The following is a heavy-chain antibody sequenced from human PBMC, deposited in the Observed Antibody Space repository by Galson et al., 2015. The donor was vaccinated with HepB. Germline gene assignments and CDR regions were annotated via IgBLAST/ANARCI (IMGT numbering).Heavy chain of an antibody. CDR1: GFTFSSYS. CDR2: ISSSSSYI. V-gene: IGHV3-21*01. J-gene: IGHJ4*02. Sequence: SLRLSCAASGFTFSSYSMNWVRQAPGKGLEWVSSISSSSSYIYYADSVKGRFTISRDNAKNSLCLQMNSLRAEDTAVYYCARGSIAVAGRVAYWGQGTLVTVSS. CDR3: ARGSIAVAGRVAY. D-gene: IGHD6-19*01.